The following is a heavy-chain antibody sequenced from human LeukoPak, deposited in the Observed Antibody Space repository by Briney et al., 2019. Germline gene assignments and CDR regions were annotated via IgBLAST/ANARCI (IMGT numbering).Heavy chain of an antibody. CDR3: AKGGGSSYYYYMDV. Sequence: PGGSLRLSCAASGFTFSTFAMIWVRQPPGKGLEWVSSIFPSGGEIHYADSVKGRFTISRDNSKNTLYLQMNSLRAEDTAVYSCAKGGGSSYYYYMDVWGKGTTVTISS. CDR2: IFPSGGEI. CDR1: GFTFSTFA. D-gene: IGHD6-13*01. J-gene: IGHJ6*03. V-gene: IGHV3-23*01.